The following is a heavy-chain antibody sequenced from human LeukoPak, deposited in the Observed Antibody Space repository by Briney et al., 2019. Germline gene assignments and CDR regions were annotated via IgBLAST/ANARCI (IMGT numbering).Heavy chain of an antibody. CDR2: IYYSGST. Sequence: ASETLSLTCTVSGGSISSSSYYWGWIRQPPGKGLEWIGSIYYSGSTYYNPSLKSRVTISVDTSKIQFSLKLSSVTAADTAVYYCARGIVPAAIPPPNWFDPWGQGTLVTVSS. D-gene: IGHD2-2*01. J-gene: IGHJ5*02. CDR3: ARGIVPAAIPPPNWFDP. CDR1: GGSISSSSYY. V-gene: IGHV4-39*07.